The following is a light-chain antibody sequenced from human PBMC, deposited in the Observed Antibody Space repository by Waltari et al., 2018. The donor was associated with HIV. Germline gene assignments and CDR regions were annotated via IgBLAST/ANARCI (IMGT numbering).Light chain of an antibody. V-gene: IGLV1-47*01. CDR2: MRD. CDR3: AAWDDSLSATV. J-gene: IGLJ2*01. CDR1: SSNIGSNY. Sequence: QSVLTQPPSASGTPGQRVTISCSGSSSNIGSNYVYWYQQLPGTAPQLLIYMRDQRPSGVPDRFSDAKAGTSASLAISGLRSGDEAEYYCAAWDDSLSATVFGGGTKLTVL.